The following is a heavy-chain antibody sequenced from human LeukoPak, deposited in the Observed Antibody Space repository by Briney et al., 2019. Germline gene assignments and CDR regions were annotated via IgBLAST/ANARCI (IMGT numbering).Heavy chain of an antibody. CDR3: AIVDTAMVFWAFDI. D-gene: IGHD5-18*01. CDR1: GYTFTSYG. Sequence: EASVKVSCKASGYTFTSYGISWVRQAPGQGLEWMGWISAYNGNTNYAQKLQGRVTITADKSTSTAYMELSSLRSEDTAVYYCAIVDTAMVFWAFDIWGQGTMVTVSS. CDR2: ISAYNGNT. J-gene: IGHJ3*02. V-gene: IGHV1-18*01.